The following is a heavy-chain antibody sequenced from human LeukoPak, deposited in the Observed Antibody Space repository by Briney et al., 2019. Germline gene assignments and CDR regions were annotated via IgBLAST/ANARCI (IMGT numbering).Heavy chain of an antibody. J-gene: IGHJ4*02. CDR2: INPNNGGT. V-gene: IGHV1-2*02. D-gene: IGHD1-1*01. CDR1: GYTFTGYY. Sequence: ASVKVSCKASGYTFTGYYIHWVRQAPGQGLEWMGWINPNNGGTNSAQKFQGRVTMTRDTSIGTAYMELNRLTYDDTAVYYCGRDRHWNQGNFDYWGQGTLVTVSS. CDR3: GRDRHWNQGNFDY.